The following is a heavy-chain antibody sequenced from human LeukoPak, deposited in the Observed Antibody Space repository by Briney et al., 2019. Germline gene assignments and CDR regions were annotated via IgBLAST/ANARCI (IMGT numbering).Heavy chain of an antibody. CDR2: IVPIFGTA. J-gene: IGHJ3*02. CDR3: ARAAVVTPDDAFDI. V-gene: IGHV1-69*06. CDR1: GRTFSSYA. D-gene: IGHD4-23*01. Sequence: SVKVSCKASGRTFSSYAISWVRQAPGQGLEWMGGIVPIFGTANYAQKFQGRVTITADKSTSTAYMELSSLRSEDTAVYYCARAAVVTPDDAFDIWGQGTMVTVSS.